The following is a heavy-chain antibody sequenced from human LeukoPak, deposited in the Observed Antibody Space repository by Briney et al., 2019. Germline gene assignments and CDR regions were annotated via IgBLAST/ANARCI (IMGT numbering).Heavy chain of an antibody. D-gene: IGHD3-3*01. J-gene: IGHJ4*02. V-gene: IGHV3-9*01. CDR2: ISWNSGSI. CDR1: GFTFDDYA. CDR3: VKAWSD. Sequence: PGGSLRLSCTASGFTFDDYAMHWVRQAPGKGLEWVSGISWNSGSIGYADSVKGRFSISRDNAKNSLFLQMNSLRAEDTALYYCVKAWSDWGQGTLVTVSS.